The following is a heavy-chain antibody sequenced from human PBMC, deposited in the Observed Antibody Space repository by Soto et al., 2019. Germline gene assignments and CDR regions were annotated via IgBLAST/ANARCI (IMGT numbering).Heavy chain of an antibody. CDR2: ISGSGGST. CDR3: AKAVFRASSSWYGDAFDI. CDR1: GLTFSSYA. D-gene: IGHD6-13*01. J-gene: IGHJ3*02. V-gene: IGHV3-23*01. Sequence: GGSLRLSCAASGLTFSSYAMSWVRQAPGKGLEWVSAISGSGGSTYYADSVKGRFTISRDNSKNTLYLQMNSLRVEDTAVYYCAKAVFRASSSWYGDAFDIWGQGTMVTVSS.